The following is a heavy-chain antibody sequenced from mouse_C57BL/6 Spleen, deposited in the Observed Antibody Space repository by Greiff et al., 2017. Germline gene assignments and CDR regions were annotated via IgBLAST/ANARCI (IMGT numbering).Heavy chain of an antibody. V-gene: IGHV1-55*01. CDR1: GYTFTSYW. CDR2: IYPGSGST. Sequence: VQLQQSGAELVKPGASVKMSCKASGYTFTSYWITWVKQRPGQGLEWIGDIYPGSGSTNYNGKFKGKATLTADKSSSTAYMQLSSLTSEDSAVYFCARGSSPGYFDYWGQGTTLTVSS. CDR3: ARGSSPGYFDY. D-gene: IGHD1-1*01. J-gene: IGHJ2*01.